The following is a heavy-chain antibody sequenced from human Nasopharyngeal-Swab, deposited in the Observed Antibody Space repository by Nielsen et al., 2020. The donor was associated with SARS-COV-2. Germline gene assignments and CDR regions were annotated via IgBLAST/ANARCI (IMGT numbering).Heavy chain of an antibody. CDR2: ISVSGGST. Sequence: ETLSLTCTVSGGSISSYYWSWVRQAPGKGLEWVSTISVSGGSTYYADSVKGRFTISRDNSKNTLYLQMNSLRAEDTAVYYCAKGTYSNGSLFDYWGQGTLVTVSS. J-gene: IGHJ4*01. CDR3: AKGTYSNGSLFDY. CDR1: GGSISSYY. D-gene: IGHD5-18*01. V-gene: IGHV3-23*01.